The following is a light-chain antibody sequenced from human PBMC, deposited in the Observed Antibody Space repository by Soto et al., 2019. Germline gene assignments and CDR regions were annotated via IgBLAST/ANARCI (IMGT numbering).Light chain of an antibody. J-gene: IGKJ5*01. CDR3: HQRNK. Sequence: EIVLTQSPGTLSLSPGERATLSCRASQSVSSSYLAWYQQKPGQAPRLLINNAFNRATGIPARFSGSRSGTDFTLTISSLEPEDFGVYFCHQRNKFGQGTRLEIK. CDR2: NAF. V-gene: IGKV3D-20*02. CDR1: QSVSSSY.